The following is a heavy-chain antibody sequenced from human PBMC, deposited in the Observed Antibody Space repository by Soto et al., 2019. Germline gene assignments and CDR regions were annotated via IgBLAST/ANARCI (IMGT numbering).Heavy chain of an antibody. V-gene: IGHV1-46*01. CDR1: GYTFTNFY. CDR3: ARGLASGDY. D-gene: IGHD6-6*01. J-gene: IGHJ4*02. Sequence: HVQLVQSGAEVKEPGASVKISCKGSGYTFTNFYIHWVRQAPGQGLEWMGIVNPNGGSTNYAQNFKGRITISRDTSTSTVYMDLSSLGSEDTAVYYCARGLASGDYWGQGTLVTVSS. CDR2: VNPNGGST.